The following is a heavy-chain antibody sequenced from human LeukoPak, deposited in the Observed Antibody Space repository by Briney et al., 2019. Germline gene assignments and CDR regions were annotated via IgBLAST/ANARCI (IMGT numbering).Heavy chain of an antibody. D-gene: IGHD3-10*01. V-gene: IGHV4-31*01. CDR2: IHNSGST. J-gene: IGHJ4*02. CDR3: ARGEYYGSGSYYPGDY. Sequence: SETLSLTCTVSGGSISSGGYYWSWIRQHPGKGLEWIGYIHNSGSTYYNPSLKSPVSISVDTSKSHFSLRLSSVTAADTAVYYCARGEYYGSGSYYPGDYWGQGTLVAVSS. CDR1: GGSISSGGYY.